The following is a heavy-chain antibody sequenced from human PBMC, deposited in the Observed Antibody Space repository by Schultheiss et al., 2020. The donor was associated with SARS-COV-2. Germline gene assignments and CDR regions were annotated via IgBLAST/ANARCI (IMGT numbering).Heavy chain of an antibody. V-gene: IGHV3-7*01. CDR2: IKQDGSEK. Sequence: GGSLRLSCAASRFTFSSYWMTWVRQAPGKGLEWVASIKQDGSEKYYVDSVKGRFTISRDNAKNSLYLQMNSLRAEDTAVYYCARGDYYDSSGYYIDAFDIWGQGTMVTVSS. CDR1: RFTFSSYW. J-gene: IGHJ3*02. D-gene: IGHD3-22*01. CDR3: ARGDYYDSSGYYIDAFDI.